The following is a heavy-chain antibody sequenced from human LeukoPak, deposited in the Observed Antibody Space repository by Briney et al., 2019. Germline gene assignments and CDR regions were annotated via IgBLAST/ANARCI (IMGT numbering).Heavy chain of an antibody. D-gene: IGHD3-22*01. CDR2: IYYSGST. CDR1: GGSISSYY. V-gene: IGHV4-59*01. J-gene: IGHJ6*03. CDR3: AGDTYYYDSSGYSYYMDV. Sequence: PSETLSLTCTVSGGSISSYYWSWIRQPPGKGLEWIGYIYYSGSTNYNPSLKSRVTISVDTSKNQFSLKLSSVTAADTAVYYCAGDTYYYDSSGYSYYMDVWGKGTTVTISS.